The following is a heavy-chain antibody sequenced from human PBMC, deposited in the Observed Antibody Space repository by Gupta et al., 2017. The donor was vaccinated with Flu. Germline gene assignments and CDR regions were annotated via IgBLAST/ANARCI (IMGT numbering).Heavy chain of an antibody. CDR3: VKDGGRIAEH. CDR2: ISAGSGSL. V-gene: IGHV3-23*01. J-gene: IGHJ4*02. CDR1: GFTFRTSA. Sequence: EVQLLESGGTWVQPEGSLRLSCAASGFTFRTSAMGWVRQTPGKGLEWVSSISAGSGSLYYEDSGRGRFTISRDNSKNVLFVQMTSLRAEDTATYYCVKDGGRIAEHWGQGILVTVSS. D-gene: IGHD3-16*01.